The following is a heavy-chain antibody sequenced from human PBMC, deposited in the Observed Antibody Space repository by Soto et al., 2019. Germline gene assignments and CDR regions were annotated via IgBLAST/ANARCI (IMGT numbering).Heavy chain of an antibody. V-gene: IGHV4-30-2*01. CDR2: IYYSGST. Sequence: SETLSLTCAVSGGSISSGGYSWSWIRQPPGKGLEWIGYIYYSGSTNYNPSLESRVTFSIDTSNSQFSLRLSSVTAADTAVYYCARDGRLVKQWRVRVQGVYYYGMDVWGQGTTVTVSS. D-gene: IGHD6-19*01. CDR1: GGSISSGGYS. CDR3: ARDGRLVKQWRVRVQGVYYYGMDV. J-gene: IGHJ6*01.